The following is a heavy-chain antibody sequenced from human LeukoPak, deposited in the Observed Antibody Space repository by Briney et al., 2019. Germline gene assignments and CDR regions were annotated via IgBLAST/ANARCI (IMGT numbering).Heavy chain of an antibody. D-gene: IGHD2/OR15-2a*01. Sequence: GGSLRLSCAASGFTFSSYSMNWVRQAPGKGLEWVSYISSSNSTIYCADSVKGRFTISRDNAKNSLYLQMNSLRAEDTAVYYCARASFQKYSWGQGTLVTVSS. CDR2: ISSSNSTI. CDR1: GFTFSSYS. J-gene: IGHJ4*02. V-gene: IGHV3-48*01. CDR3: ARASFQKYS.